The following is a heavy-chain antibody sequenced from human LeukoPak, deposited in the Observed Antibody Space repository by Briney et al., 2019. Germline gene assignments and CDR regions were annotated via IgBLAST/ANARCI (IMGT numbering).Heavy chain of an antibody. CDR2: IRFDGNNK. J-gene: IGHJ4*02. CDR3: AKAAVAPHFDY. CDR1: GFTFSSYG. V-gene: IGHV3-30*02. D-gene: IGHD6-19*01. Sequence: PGGSLRLSCAASGFTFSSYGMHWVRQAPGKGLEWVAFIRFDGNNKYYADSVKGRFTISGDNSKNTLYLQMNSLRADDTAVYYCAKAAVAPHFDYWGQGTLVTVSS.